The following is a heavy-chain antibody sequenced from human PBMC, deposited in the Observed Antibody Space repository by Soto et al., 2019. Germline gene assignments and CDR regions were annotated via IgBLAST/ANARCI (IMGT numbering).Heavy chain of an antibody. CDR2: INAGNGNT. V-gene: IGHV1-3*01. J-gene: IGHJ6*03. CDR1: GYTFTSYA. CDR3: ARVGSGSESRYYYMDV. Sequence: ASVKVSWKASGYTFTSYAMHWVRQAPGQRLEWMGWINAGNGNTKYSQKFQGRVTITRDTSASTAYMELSSLRSEDTAVYYCARVGSGSESRYYYMDVWGKGTTVTVSS. D-gene: IGHD3-10*01.